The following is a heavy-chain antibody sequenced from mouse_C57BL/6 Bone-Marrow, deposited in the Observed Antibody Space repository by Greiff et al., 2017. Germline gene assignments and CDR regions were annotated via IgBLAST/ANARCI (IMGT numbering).Heavy chain of an antibody. CDR1: GFTFSDYG. CDR2: ISSGSSTI. V-gene: IGHV5-17*01. D-gene: IGHD4-1*01. Sequence: DVQLVESGGGLVKPGGSLKLSCAASGFTFSDYGMHWVRQAPEKGLEWVAYISSGSSTIYYADTVKGRFTISRDNAKNPLFLQMTSLRSEDTAMYYCAKLGSYWYFDVGGTGTTVTVSS. CDR3: AKLGSYWYFDV. J-gene: IGHJ1*03.